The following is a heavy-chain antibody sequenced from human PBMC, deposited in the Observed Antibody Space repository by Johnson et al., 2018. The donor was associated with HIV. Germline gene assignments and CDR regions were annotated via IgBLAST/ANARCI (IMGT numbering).Heavy chain of an antibody. Sequence: VQLVESGGGLVQSGESLRLSCAASGITVNTNYMSWVRRAPGKGLEWVSVIFSVGNTYYADSVKGRFTISRDNAKNSLYLQMNSLRAEETAAYYCATVAAHGAAFDIWGQGTVVTVSS. CDR2: IFSVGNT. V-gene: IGHV3-66*01. D-gene: IGHD6-25*01. CDR3: ATVAAHGAAFDI. CDR1: GITVNTNY. J-gene: IGHJ3*02.